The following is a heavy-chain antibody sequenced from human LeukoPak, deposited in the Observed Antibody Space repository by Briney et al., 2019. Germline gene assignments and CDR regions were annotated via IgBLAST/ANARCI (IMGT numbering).Heavy chain of an antibody. D-gene: IGHD4-17*01. Sequence: GRSLRLSCAASGFPFSGYAMHWVRQAPGKGLEWVAIISYDGNNNYYADSVKGRFSISRDNSKNTLYLQMSSLTTEDTAVYYCARHPGSTMTIPYFDYWGQGTLVTVSS. CDR1: GFPFSGYA. CDR3: ARHPGSTMTIPYFDY. CDR2: ISYDGNNN. J-gene: IGHJ4*02. V-gene: IGHV3-30*04.